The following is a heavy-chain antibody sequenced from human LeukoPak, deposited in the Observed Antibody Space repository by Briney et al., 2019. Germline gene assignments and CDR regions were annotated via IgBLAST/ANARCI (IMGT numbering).Heavy chain of an antibody. D-gene: IGHD4-17*01. V-gene: IGHV3-23*01. CDR1: GFTFSSYA. J-gene: IGHJ5*02. Sequence: PGGSLRLSCAASGFTFSSYAMNWVRQAPGKGLEWVSAISGSGGSTYYADSVKGRFTISRDNSKNTLYLQMNSLRAEDTAVYYRAKYGDYVENWFDPWGQGTLVTVSS. CDR2: ISGSGGST. CDR3: AKYGDYVENWFDP.